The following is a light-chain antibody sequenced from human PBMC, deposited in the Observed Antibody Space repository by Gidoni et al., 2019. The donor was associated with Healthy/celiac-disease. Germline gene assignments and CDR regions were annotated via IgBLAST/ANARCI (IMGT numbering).Light chain of an antibody. Sequence: EIVLTQSPGTLSLSPGERATLSCRASQSVSSYLAWYQQKPDQAPRLLIYDASNRTTGIPARFSGSGCGTDFTLTISSLDPEDFAVYYCQQRSNWPPWTFGQGTKVEIK. CDR1: QSVSSY. V-gene: IGKV3-11*01. J-gene: IGKJ1*01. CDR3: QQRSNWPPWT. CDR2: DAS.